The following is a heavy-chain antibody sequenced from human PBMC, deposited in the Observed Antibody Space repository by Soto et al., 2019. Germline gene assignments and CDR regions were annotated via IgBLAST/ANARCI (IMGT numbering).Heavy chain of an antibody. Sequence: ASVKVSCKASGYTFTSYAMHWVRQAPGQRLEWMGWINAGNGNTKYSQKFQGRVTITRDTSASTAYMELSSLRSEDTAVYYCAREDGDYTPGRLEYFQHWGQGTLVTAPQ. D-gene: IGHD4-17*01. CDR3: AREDGDYTPGRLEYFQH. J-gene: IGHJ1*01. CDR2: INAGNGNT. V-gene: IGHV1-3*01. CDR1: GYTFTSYA.